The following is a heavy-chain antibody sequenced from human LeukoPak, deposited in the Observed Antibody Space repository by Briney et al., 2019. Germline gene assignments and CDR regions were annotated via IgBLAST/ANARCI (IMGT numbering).Heavy chain of an antibody. D-gene: IGHD2-2*01. CDR3: ARDKAGGEYQLLGHWFDP. CDR2: IIPIFGTA. Sequence: SVKVSCKASGGTLSSYAISWVRQAPGQGLEWMGGIIPIFGTANYAQKFQGRVTITTDESTSTAYMELSSLRSEDTAVYYCARDKAGGEYQLLGHWFDPWGQGTLVTVSS. CDR1: GGTLSSYA. V-gene: IGHV1-69*05. J-gene: IGHJ5*02.